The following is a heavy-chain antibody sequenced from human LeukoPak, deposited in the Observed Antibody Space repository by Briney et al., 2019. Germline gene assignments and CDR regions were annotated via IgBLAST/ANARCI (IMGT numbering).Heavy chain of an antibody. J-gene: IGHJ1*01. D-gene: IGHD6-13*01. CDR3: ASWADSTSWYVRAFQH. V-gene: IGHV4-59*06. CDR1: GGSISSYY. CDR2: IYYSGST. Sequence: SETLSLTCTVSGGSISSYYWSWIRQPPGKGLEWIGYIYYSGSTYYNPSLKSRVTISVDTSKNQFSLKLSSVTAADTAVYYCASWADSTSWYVRAFQHWGQGLLVTVSS.